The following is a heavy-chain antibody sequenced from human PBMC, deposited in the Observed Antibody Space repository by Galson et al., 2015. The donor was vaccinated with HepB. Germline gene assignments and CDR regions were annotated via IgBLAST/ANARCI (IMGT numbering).Heavy chain of an antibody. J-gene: IGHJ4*02. CDR1: GFTFSSYA. D-gene: IGHD6-6*01. CDR2: ISGSGGST. Sequence: SLRLSCAASGFTFSSYAMSWVRQAPGKGLEWVSAISGSGGSTYYADSVKGRFTISRDNSKNTLYLQMNSLRAEDTAVYYCAKDTMGQLVYFDYWGQGTLVTVSS. CDR3: AKDTMGQLVYFDY. V-gene: IGHV3-23*01.